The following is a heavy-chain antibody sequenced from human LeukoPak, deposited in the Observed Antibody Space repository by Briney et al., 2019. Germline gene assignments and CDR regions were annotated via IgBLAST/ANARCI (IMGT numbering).Heavy chain of an antibody. D-gene: IGHD5-18*01. J-gene: IGHJ4*02. Sequence: VSVKVSCKASGYTFTSYYMRWVRQAPGQGLEWMGIINPSGGSTSYAQKFQGRVTMTRDTSTSTVYMELSSLRSEDTAVYYCAREGTAMAEYWGQGTLVTVSS. V-gene: IGHV1-46*01. CDR3: AREGTAMAEY. CDR1: GYTFTSYY. CDR2: INPSGGST.